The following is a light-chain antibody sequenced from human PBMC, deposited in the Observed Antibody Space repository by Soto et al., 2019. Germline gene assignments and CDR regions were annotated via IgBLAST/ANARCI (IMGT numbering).Light chain of an antibody. CDR1: QSVNIY. J-gene: IGKJ1*01. CDR3: HQYVSSWT. V-gene: IGKV3-20*01. Sequence: EIVLTQSPATLSLSPGERATLSCRASQSVNIYLAWYQQKPGQAPRLLIYGASSRATGIPDRFSGSGSGTDFTLTISRLEPEDFAVYYCHQYVSSWTFGQGTKVDI. CDR2: GAS.